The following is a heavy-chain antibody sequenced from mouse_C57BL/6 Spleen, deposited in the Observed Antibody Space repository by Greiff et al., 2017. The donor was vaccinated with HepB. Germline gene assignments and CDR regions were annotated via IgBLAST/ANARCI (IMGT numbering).Heavy chain of an antibody. D-gene: IGHD2-4*01. CDR1: GYSFTGYY. CDR3: ARDYDEPLFDY. CDR2: INPSTGGT. J-gene: IGHJ2*01. V-gene: IGHV1-42*01. Sequence: EVQRVESGPELVKPGASVKISCKASGYSFTGYYMNWVKQSPEKSLEWIGEINPSTGGTTYNQKFKAKATLTVDKASSTAYMQLKSLTSEDSAVYYCARDYDEPLFDYWGQGTTLTVSS.